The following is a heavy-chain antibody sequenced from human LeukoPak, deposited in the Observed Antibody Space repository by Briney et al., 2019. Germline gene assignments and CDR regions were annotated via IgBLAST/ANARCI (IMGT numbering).Heavy chain of an antibody. CDR1: GFTFSNYA. CDR3: AKGLWGAYYYGMDV. V-gene: IGHV3-23*01. CDR2: ISGSGATT. J-gene: IGHJ6*02. Sequence: PGGSLRPSCAASGFTFSNYAMSWVRQAPGKGLEWVSVISGSGATTDHADSVMGRFTISRDNSKNTLCLQLDSLRADDTAVYFCAKGLWGAYYYGMDVWGQGTTVTVSS. D-gene: IGHD3-16*01.